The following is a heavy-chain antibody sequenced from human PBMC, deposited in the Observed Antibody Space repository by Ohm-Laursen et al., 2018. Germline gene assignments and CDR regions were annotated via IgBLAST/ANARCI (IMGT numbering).Heavy chain of an antibody. V-gene: IGHV3-48*03. CDR3: AKDLHVYYYYGMDV. Sequence: SLRLSCSASGFTVSSYEMSWVRQAPGMGLEWVSHISNSGSAIHYADSVKGRFTVSRDNAKNSLYLQMNSLRAEDTALYYCAKDLHVYYYYGMDVWGQGTTVTVSS. D-gene: IGHD2-8*01. CDR2: ISNSGSAI. J-gene: IGHJ6*02. CDR1: GFTVSSYE.